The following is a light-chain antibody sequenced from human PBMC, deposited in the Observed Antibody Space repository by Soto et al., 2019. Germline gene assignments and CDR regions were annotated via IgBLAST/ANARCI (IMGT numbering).Light chain of an antibody. V-gene: IGKV3-15*01. CDR3: QQYDNWPLT. CDR2: AAS. CDR1: QSVSSN. Sequence: IVMTQSPVTLSVSPGEIATLSCRASQSVSSNLVWYQQRPGQAPRLLMYAASTPATGIPARFSGSGSGTEFSLTISGLQSEDFVVYFCQQYDNWPLTFGGGTKVEMK. J-gene: IGKJ4*01.